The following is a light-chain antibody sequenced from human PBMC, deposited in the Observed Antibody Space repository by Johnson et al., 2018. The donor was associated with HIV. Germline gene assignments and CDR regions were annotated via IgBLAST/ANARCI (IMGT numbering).Light chain of an antibody. Sequence: QSVLTQPPSMSAAPGQKVTISCSGSSSNIGNNYVSWYQQLPGTAPKLLIYENNKRPSGIPDRFSGSKSGTSATLGITGLQTGDEADYYCATWDRSLTSGGVFVTGTKVTVL. CDR3: ATWDRSLTSGGV. CDR1: SSNIGNNY. J-gene: IGLJ1*01. V-gene: IGLV1-51*02. CDR2: ENN.